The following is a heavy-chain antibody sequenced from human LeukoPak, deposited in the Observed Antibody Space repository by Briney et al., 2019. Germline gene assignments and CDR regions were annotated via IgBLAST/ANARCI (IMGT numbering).Heavy chain of an antibody. CDR3: ARGIVVVPAAKGNGAFDI. J-gene: IGHJ3*02. D-gene: IGHD2-2*01. CDR2: ISYSSSYI. V-gene: IGHV3-21*01. Sequence: PGGSLRLSCAASGFTFSRYSMIWVRQAPGKGLEWVSSISYSSSYIAYADSVKGRFTISRDNSKNSLYLQMNSLRAEDTAVYYCARGIVVVPAAKGNGAFDIWGQGTMVTVSS. CDR1: GFTFSRYS.